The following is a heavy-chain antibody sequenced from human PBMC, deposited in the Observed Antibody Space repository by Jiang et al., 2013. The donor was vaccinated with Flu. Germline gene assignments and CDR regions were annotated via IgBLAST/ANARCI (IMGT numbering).Heavy chain of an antibody. CDR2: IIPILGIA. V-gene: IGHV1-69*04. CDR3: ASYLPREIVVVTAYAFDI. CDR1: GGTFSSYA. Sequence: GAEVKKPGSSVKVSCKASGGTFSSYAISWVRQAPGQGLEWMGGIIPILGIANYAQKFQGRVTITADKSTSTAYMELSSLRSEDTAVYYCASYLPREIVVVTAYAFDIWGQGTMVTVSS. D-gene: IGHD2-21*02. J-gene: IGHJ3*02.